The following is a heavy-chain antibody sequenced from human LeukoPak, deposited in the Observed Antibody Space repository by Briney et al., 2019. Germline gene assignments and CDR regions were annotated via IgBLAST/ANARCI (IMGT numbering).Heavy chain of an antibody. CDR1: GYTFAGYY. V-gene: IGHV1-2*04. J-gene: IGHJ4*02. CDR3: ARGTPGSYLGY. CDR2: INPNSGGT. Sequence: GASVKVSCKASGYTFAGYYMHWVRQAPGQGPEWMGWINPNSGGTNYAQKFKGWVTLTRDTSINTTYMELSRLASDVTAVYFCARGTPGSYLGYWGQGTLVTVSS. D-gene: IGHD3-16*02.